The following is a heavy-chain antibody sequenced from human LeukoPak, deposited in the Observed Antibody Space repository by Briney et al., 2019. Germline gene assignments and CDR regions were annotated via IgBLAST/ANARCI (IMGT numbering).Heavy chain of an antibody. CDR2: IRYDGSNK. D-gene: IGHD1-26*01. J-gene: IGHJ4*01. Sequence: HTGGSLRLSCAASGFTFSSYGMRWVRQAPGKGLEWVPFIRYDGSNKYYADSVKGRFTISRDNSKNTLYLQMNSLRAEDTAVYYCARRGVGFLALDYWGLGTLVTVSS. CDR1: GFTFSSYG. CDR3: ARRGVGFLALDY. V-gene: IGHV3-30*02.